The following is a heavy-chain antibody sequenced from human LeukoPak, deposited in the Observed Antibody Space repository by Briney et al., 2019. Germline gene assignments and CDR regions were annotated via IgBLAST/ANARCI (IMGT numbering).Heavy chain of an antibody. J-gene: IGHJ3*02. CDR2: INSDGRMT. CDR3: ARVGSTDSPHAFDI. V-gene: IGHV3-74*01. Sequence: SGGSLRVSCAASGFSFSSYWMDWVRQAPGEGLVWVSGINSDGRMTRYAESVKGRFTISRDNAKNTLYLQMNTLRAEDTAVYYCARVGSTDSPHAFDIWGQGTTVTVSS. D-gene: IGHD3-22*01. CDR1: GFSFSSYW.